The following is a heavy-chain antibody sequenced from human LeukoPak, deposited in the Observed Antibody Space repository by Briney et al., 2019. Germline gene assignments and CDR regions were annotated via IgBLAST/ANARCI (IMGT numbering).Heavy chain of an antibody. CDR2: IYYSGST. Sequence: PSETLPLTCTVSGGSISSISYYWGWIRQPPGKGLEWIGSIYYSGSTYYNPSLKSRVTMSVDTSKNELSLRMTSVTAADTAVYYCARGMGSETYRRFDFWGQGTLVTVSS. J-gene: IGHJ4*02. CDR1: GGSISSISYY. D-gene: IGHD3-16*01. CDR3: ARGMGSETYRRFDF. V-gene: IGHV4-39*07.